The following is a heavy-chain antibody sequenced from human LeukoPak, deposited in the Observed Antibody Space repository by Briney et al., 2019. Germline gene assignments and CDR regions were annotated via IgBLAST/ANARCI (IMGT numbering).Heavy chain of an antibody. J-gene: IGHJ6*03. Sequence: GGSLRLSCAASGFTFSSYEMNWVRQAPGKGLEWVSYISSSGSTIYYADSVKGRFTISRDNAKNSLYLQMNSLRAEDTAVYYCARVGGDRGFYYYYYMDVWGKGTTVTVSS. CDR1: GFTFSSYE. V-gene: IGHV3-48*03. D-gene: IGHD2-21*02. CDR3: ARVGGDRGFYYYYYMDV. CDR2: ISSSGSTI.